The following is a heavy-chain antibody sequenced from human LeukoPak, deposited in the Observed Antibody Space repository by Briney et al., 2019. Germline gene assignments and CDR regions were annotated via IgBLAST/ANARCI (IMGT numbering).Heavy chain of an antibody. D-gene: IGHD1-7*01. CDR2: INHSGST. J-gene: IGHJ4*02. V-gene: IGHV4-34*01. Sequence: SETLSLTCAVYGGSFSGFYWSWIRQPPGKGLEWIGEINHSGSTNYNPSLKSRLTISVDTSKNQFSLKLSSVTAADTAGYYCARSITGTTRVQDGDYWGQGTLVTVSS. CDR1: GGSFSGFY. CDR3: ARSITGTTRVQDGDY.